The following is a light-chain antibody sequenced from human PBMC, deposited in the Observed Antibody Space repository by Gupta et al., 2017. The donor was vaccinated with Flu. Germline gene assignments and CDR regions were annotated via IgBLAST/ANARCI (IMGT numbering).Light chain of an antibody. CDR1: HDINNY. CDR2: DTS. V-gene: IGKV1-33*01. J-gene: IGKJ5*01. CDR3: QQDGNAPPT. Sequence: PFSLSASVGDRVTITCQASHDINNYLNWYQQKPGKAPRLVIYDTSSLQTGVPSRFSGSGSGTDFTFTISSLQPEDIATYYCQQDGNAPPTFGQGTRMDIK.